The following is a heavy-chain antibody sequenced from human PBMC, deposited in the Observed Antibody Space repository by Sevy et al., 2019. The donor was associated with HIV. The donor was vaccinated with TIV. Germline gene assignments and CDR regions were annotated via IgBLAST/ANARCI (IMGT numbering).Heavy chain of an antibody. Sequence: SETLSLTCSVSGGSIRSSTYYWGWIRQPPGKGLEWIGSIYDSGSTFFYTSFMSRVDISVDTSKNQFSLRLRSVTAADTAVYYCARHGLPGYKSGWFHVFDYWGQGALVTVSS. D-gene: IGHD6-19*01. CDR1: GGSIRSSTYY. V-gene: IGHV4-39*01. CDR2: IYDSGST. CDR3: ARHGLPGYKSGWFHVFDY. J-gene: IGHJ4*02.